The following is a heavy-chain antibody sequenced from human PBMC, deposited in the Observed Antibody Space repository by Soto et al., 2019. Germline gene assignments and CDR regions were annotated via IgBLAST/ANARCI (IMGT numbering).Heavy chain of an antibody. Sequence: SETLSLTCTVSGGSISSYYWSWIRQPPGKGLEWIGYIYYSGSTNYNPSLKSRVTISVDTSKNQFSLKLSSVTAADTAVYYCARLIGGIEVAGKYYGMDVWGQGTTVT. CDR1: GGSISSYY. CDR2: IYYSGST. V-gene: IGHV4-59*01. J-gene: IGHJ6*02. CDR3: ARLIGGIEVAGKYYGMDV. D-gene: IGHD6-19*01.